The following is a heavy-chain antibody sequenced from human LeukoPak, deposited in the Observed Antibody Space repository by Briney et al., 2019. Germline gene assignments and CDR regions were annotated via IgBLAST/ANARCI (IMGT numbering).Heavy chain of an antibody. V-gene: IGHV1-24*01. CDR2: FDLEDGER. CDR3: AAGAQLPIDY. J-gene: IGHJ4*02. Sequence: ASVKVSCNVSGYTLTELSMHWVRQAPGKGLEWMGGFDLEDGERVYAQKLQGRLTMTEDTSTDTAYMELSSLRSEDTATCYCAAGAQLPIDYWGQGALVTVSS. CDR1: GYTLTELS. D-gene: IGHD1-1*01.